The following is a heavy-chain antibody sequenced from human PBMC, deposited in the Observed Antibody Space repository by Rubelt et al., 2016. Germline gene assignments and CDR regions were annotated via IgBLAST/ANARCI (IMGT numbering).Heavy chain of an antibody. CDR3: AKYGSSSSHWFDP. V-gene: IGHV3-23*01. D-gene: IGHD6-6*01. CDR2: LSGSGDTT. J-gene: IGHJ5*02. CDR1: GFTFSTYA. Sequence: GGGLVQPGGSLRLSCAASGFTFSTYAMTWVRQAPGKGLEWVSGLSGSGDTTYYADSVKGRFTIFRDNSKNTLHLQMNSLRAEDTAVYYCAKYGSSSSHWFDPWGRGTLVTVSS.